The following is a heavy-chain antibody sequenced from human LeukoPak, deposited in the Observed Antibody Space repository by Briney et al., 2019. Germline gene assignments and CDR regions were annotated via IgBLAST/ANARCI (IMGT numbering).Heavy chain of an antibody. V-gene: IGHV5-51*01. Sequence: GESLKISCKGSGYSFTTYWIAWVRQMPGKGLEWMGMICPGDSDTRYSPSFQGQVTFSADKSISTAYLQWSGLKASDTAMYYCARRPTQQWLAMDVWGRGTTVTVSS. D-gene: IGHD6-19*01. CDR2: ICPGDSDT. J-gene: IGHJ6*02. CDR3: ARRPTQQWLAMDV. CDR1: GYSFTTYW.